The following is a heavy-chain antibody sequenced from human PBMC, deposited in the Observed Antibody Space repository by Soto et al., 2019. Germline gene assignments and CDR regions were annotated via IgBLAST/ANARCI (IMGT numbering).Heavy chain of an antibody. CDR1: GGSFSGYY. CDR2: INHSGST. Sequence: SETLSLTCAVYGGSFSGYYWSWIRQPPGKGLEWIGEINHSGSTKYNPSLKSRVTISLDTSKNQLSLNLTSVTAADTAFYYCARDSFYDSRGGGYYFDYWGQGALVTVSS. D-gene: IGHD3-22*01. J-gene: IGHJ4*02. V-gene: IGHV4-34*01. CDR3: ARDSFYDSRGGGYYFDY.